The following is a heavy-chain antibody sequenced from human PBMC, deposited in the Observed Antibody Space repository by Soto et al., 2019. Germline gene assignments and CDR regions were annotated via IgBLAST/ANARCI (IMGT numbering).Heavy chain of an antibody. J-gene: IGHJ4*02. CDR2: IYSGGST. CDR3: ARDYSGSYYFDY. D-gene: IGHD1-26*01. V-gene: IGHV3-53*01. CDR1: GFTVSSNY. Sequence: GGSLRLSCAASGFTVSSNYMSLVRPAPGKGLEWVSVIYSGGSTYYADSVKGRFTISRDNSKNTLYLQMNSLRAEDTAVYYCARDYSGSYYFDYWGQGTLVTVSS.